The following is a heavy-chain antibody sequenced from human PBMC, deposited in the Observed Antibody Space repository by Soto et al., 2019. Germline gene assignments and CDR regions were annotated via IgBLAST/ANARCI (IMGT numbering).Heavy chain of an antibody. V-gene: IGHV4-30-4*01. CDR1: GGSIRNGDYY. CDR3: VTVNLVGAAYYFDY. Sequence: SETLSLTCTVYGGSIRNGDYYWGWIRQPPGKGLEWIGYVYYSGTTYSHPSLNSRVSISVDTSENQFSLRLTSVTAADTAVYYCVTVNLVGAAYYFDYWGPGTLVTVSS. J-gene: IGHJ4*02. CDR2: VYYSGTT. D-gene: IGHD1-26*01.